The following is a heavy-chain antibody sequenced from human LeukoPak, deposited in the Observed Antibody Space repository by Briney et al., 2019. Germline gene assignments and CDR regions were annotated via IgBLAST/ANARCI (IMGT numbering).Heavy chain of an antibody. CDR3: ARGLRYFDWSQGYFDY. CDR2: ISYDGSNK. V-gene: IGHV3-30-3*01. J-gene: IGHJ4*02. CDR1: GFTFSSYA. Sequence: GGSLRLSCAASGFTFSSYAMPWVRQATGKGLEWVAVISYDGSNKYYADSVKGRFTISRDNSKNTLYLQMNSLRAEDTAVYYCARGLRYFDWSQGYFDYWGQGTLVTVSS. D-gene: IGHD3-9*01.